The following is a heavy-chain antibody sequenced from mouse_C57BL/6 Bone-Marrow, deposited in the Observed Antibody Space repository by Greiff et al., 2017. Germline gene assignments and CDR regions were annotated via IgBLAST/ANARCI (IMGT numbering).Heavy chain of an antibody. CDR1: GYTFTSYW. D-gene: IGHD1-1*01. CDR3: TREVYYYGSSPYYAMDY. J-gene: IGHJ4*01. V-gene: IGHV1-5*01. CDR2: IYPGNSDT. Sequence: EVKLQESGTVLARPGASVKMSCKTSGYTFTSYWMHWVKQRPGQGLEWIGAIYPGNSDTSYNQKFKGKAKLTAVTSASTAYMELSSLTNEDSAVYYCTREVYYYGSSPYYAMDYWGQGTSGTGSS.